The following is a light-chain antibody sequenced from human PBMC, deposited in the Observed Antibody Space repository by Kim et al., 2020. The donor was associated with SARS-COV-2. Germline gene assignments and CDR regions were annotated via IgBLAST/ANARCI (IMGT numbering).Light chain of an antibody. CDR3: QVWDSSGDHWV. CDR1: NIGSKS. Sequence: SYELTQPPSVSVAPGKTARITCGGNNIGSKSVHWYQQKPGQAPVLVIYYDSDRPSGIPERFSGSNSANTATLTISRVEAGDEADYYCQVWDSSGDHWVFGGGTQLTVL. CDR2: YDS. V-gene: IGLV3-21*04. J-gene: IGLJ3*02.